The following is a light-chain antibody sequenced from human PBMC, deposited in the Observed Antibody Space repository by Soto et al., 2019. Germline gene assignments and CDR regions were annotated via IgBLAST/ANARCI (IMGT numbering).Light chain of an antibody. CDR2: VAS. V-gene: IGKV1-9*01. CDR1: QGISSF. CDR3: QQFNSYPLT. J-gene: IGKJ5*01. Sequence: DIQLTQSPSFLSASVGDRVAITCRASQGISSFLAWYQQKPGKAPKLLIYVASTLQSGVPSRFSGRGSGTEFTLTISSLQPEDFATYYCQQFNSYPLTFDQGTRVEIE.